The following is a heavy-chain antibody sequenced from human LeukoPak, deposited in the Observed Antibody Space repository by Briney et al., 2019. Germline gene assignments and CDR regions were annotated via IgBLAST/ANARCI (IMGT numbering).Heavy chain of an antibody. CDR1: GFTFSSYA. CDR2: ISSNGGST. Sequence: GGSLRLSCAASGFTFSSYAMHWVRQAPGKGLEYVSAISSNGGSTYYANSVKGRFTISRDNSKNTLYLQMGSLRAEDMAVYYCARDGSYYYGSGSYRLGYYFDYWGQGTLVTVSS. CDR3: ARDGSYYYGSGSYRLGYYFDY. D-gene: IGHD3-10*01. V-gene: IGHV3-64*01. J-gene: IGHJ4*02.